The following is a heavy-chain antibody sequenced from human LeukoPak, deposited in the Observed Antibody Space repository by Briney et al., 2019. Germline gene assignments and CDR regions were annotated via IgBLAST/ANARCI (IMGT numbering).Heavy chain of an antibody. V-gene: IGHV1-18*01. Sequence: ASVKVSCKASGYSFTTYGFSWVRQAPGQGLEWMGWISAYNGNTNYAQRLQGRVTITRDTSATIAYMELSSLRSEDTAVYYCARSARSEAADYWGQGTLVTVSP. CDR1: GYSFTTYG. CDR2: ISAYNGNT. J-gene: IGHJ4*02. CDR3: ARSARSEAADY.